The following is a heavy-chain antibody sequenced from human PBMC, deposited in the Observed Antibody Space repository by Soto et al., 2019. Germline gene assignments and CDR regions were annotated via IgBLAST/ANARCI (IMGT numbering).Heavy chain of an antibody. V-gene: IGHV3-23*01. CDR3: AKYLRGLQLWPPS. J-gene: IGHJ5*02. Sequence: GASLTLSCAASGFTFSSYAMRWVRQAAGKGLEGVSATSGSGGSTYYADSVKGRFTISRDNSRNTLYLQMNSLRAEDTAVYYCAKYLRGLQLWPPSWGQATLVTAPQ. D-gene: IGHD5-18*01. CDR2: TSGSGGST. CDR1: GFTFSSYA.